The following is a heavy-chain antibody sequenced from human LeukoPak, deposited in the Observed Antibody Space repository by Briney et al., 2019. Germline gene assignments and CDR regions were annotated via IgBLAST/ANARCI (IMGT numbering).Heavy chain of an antibody. J-gene: IGHJ4*02. CDR3: ARDQGGGATDFDY. CDR1: GYTFTGYY. D-gene: IGHD1-26*01. Sequence: ASVKVSCKASGYTFTGYYMHWVRQAPGQGLEWMGWINPNSGGTNYAQKFQGRVTMTRDTSISTVYVELSRLTSDDTAVYYCARDQGGGATDFDYWGQGTLVTVSS. CDR2: INPNSGGT. V-gene: IGHV1-2*02.